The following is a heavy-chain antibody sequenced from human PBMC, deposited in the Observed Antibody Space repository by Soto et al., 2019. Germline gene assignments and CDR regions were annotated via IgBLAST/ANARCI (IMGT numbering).Heavy chain of an antibody. V-gene: IGHV3-30*18. Sequence: GSLRLSCAASGFTFSSYGMHWVRQAPGKGLEWVAVISYDGSNKYYADSVKGRFTISRDNSKNTLYLQMNSLRAEDTAVYYCAKADIVAPGGAFDIWGQGTMVTVSS. J-gene: IGHJ3*02. D-gene: IGHD5-12*01. CDR1: GFTFSSYG. CDR2: ISYDGSNK. CDR3: AKADIVAPGGAFDI.